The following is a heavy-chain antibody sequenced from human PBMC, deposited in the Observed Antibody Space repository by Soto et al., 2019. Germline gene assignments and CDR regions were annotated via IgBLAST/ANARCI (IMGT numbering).Heavy chain of an antibody. Sequence: EVQLAESGGGLIQPGGSLRLSCAAYGFTFGKNWMNWVRQAPGKGLEWVATIKEDESEKYYVDSAKGRFTISRDNAKNSLSLQMHSLRVEYTAVYYCARVGKTVVRPQRALYYSGMDVWGPGTSLTVSS. CDR3: ARVGKTVVRPQRALYYSGMDV. CDR1: GFTFGKNW. J-gene: IGHJ6*02. D-gene: IGHD2-15*01. V-gene: IGHV3-7*03. CDR2: IKEDESEK.